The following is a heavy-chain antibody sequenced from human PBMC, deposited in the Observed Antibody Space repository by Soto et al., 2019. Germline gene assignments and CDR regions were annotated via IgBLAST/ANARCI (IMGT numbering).Heavy chain of an antibody. CDR2: INPSGGST. J-gene: IGHJ4*02. V-gene: IGHV1-46*01. CDR3: ARGGDGYNFYVLLLY. Sequence: ASVKVSCKASGYTFTSYYMRWVRQAPGQGLEWMGIINPSGGSTSYAQKFQGRVTMTRDTSTSTVYMELSSLRSEDTAVYYCARGGDGYNFYVLLLYWGQGTLVTVSS. CDR1: GYTFTSYY. D-gene: IGHD5-12*01.